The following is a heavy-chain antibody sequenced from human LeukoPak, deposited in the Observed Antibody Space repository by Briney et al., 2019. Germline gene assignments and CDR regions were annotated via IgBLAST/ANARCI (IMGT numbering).Heavy chain of an antibody. D-gene: IGHD4-17*01. CDR3: ARDRNFGDYAGDFDY. CDR2: ISYDGSNK. V-gene: IGHV3-30*03. J-gene: IGHJ4*02. CDR1: GFTFSNYW. Sequence: GGSLRLSCAASGFTFSNYWMSWVRQAPGKGLEWVAVISYDGSNKYYVDSVKGRFTISRDNSKNTLYLRMNSLRAEDTALYYCARDRNFGDYAGDFDYWGQGTLVTVSS.